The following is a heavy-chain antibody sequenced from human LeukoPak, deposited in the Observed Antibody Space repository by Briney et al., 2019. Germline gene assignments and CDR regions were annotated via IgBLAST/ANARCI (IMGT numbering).Heavy chain of an antibody. V-gene: IGHV3-30*02. J-gene: IGHJ3*02. Sequence: GGSLRLSCAASGFTFSSYGMHWVRQAPGKGLEWVAFIRYDGSNKYYADSVKGRFTISRDNSKNTLYLQMNSLRAEDTALYYCAKPRHRGYSYGPNDDAFDIWGQGTMVTVSS. CDR3: AKPRHRGYSYGPNDDAFDI. CDR1: GFTFSSYG. CDR2: IRYDGSNK. D-gene: IGHD5-18*01.